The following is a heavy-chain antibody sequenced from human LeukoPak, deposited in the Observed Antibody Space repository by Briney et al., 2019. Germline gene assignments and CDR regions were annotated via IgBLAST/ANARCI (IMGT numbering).Heavy chain of an antibody. D-gene: IGHD6-6*01. Sequence: GESLKISCKGSGYSFTSYWIGWVRQMPGTGLEWMGIIYPGDSDTRYSPSFQGQVTISADKSISTAYLQWSSLKASDTAMYYCARAYSSSSVWFDPWGQGTLVTVSS. J-gene: IGHJ5*02. CDR1: GYSFTSYW. CDR2: IYPGDSDT. CDR3: ARAYSSSSVWFDP. V-gene: IGHV5-51*01.